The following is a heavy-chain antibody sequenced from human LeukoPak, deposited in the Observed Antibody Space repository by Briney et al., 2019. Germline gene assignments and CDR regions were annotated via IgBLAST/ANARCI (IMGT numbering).Heavy chain of an antibody. V-gene: IGHV4-61*08. CDR3: ASYGSGSRAFDF. D-gene: IGHD3-10*01. Sequence: SETLSLTCTVSGGSISSGDYYWSWIRQPPGKGLEWIGYIYYSGSTHYNPSLNSRVTMSVDTSKNQFSLKLSSVTAADTAVYYCASYGSGSRAFDFWGQGTLVTVSS. CDR1: GGSISSGDYY. CDR2: IYYSGST. J-gene: IGHJ4*02.